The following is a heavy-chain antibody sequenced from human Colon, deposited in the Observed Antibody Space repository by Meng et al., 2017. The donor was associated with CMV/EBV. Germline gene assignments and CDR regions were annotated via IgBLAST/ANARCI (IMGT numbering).Heavy chain of an antibody. Sequence: VQSVESGAGGREPGASVLVPGRASGYTFTSYGINWVRQAPGQGLEWMGWISGSTGYTNRAQKFQGRVTMTTATSTSTAYLALTSLTSNDTAVYYCARGRPNWSGVLDYWGQGTLVTVSS. J-gene: IGHJ4*02. V-gene: IGHV1-18*01. D-gene: IGHD1-1*01. CDR2: ISGSTGYT. CDR3: ARGRPNWSGVLDY. CDR1: GYTFTSYG.